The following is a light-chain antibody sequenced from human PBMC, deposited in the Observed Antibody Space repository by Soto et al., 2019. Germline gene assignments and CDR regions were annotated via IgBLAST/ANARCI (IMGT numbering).Light chain of an antibody. V-gene: IGKV3-11*01. CDR3: QQHSHWPPWT. CDR1: QSVSSY. J-gene: IGKJ1*01. Sequence: ETVLTQSPATLSLSPGERATLSCRASQSVSSYLAWYQQKPGQAPRLLIYDASNRATGIPARFSGSGSGTDFTLTISDLEPEDFAVYYCQQHSHWPPWTFGQGTRVEIQ. CDR2: DAS.